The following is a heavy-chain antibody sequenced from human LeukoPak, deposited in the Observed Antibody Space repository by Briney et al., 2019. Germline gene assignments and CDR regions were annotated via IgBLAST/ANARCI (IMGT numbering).Heavy chain of an antibody. D-gene: IGHD2-15*01. CDR1: GFTFTSYD. CDR2: ISGGGGNT. V-gene: IGHV3-23*01. J-gene: IGHJ4*02. CDR3: AKDRGYCSGGSCSFNY. Sequence: GGSLRLSCAASGFTFTSYDMCWVRQAPGKGLEWVSTISGGGGNTYYADSVKGRFTISRDNSKNTLYLQMNSLRAEDTAVYYCAKDRGYCSGGSCSFNYWGQGTLVTVSS.